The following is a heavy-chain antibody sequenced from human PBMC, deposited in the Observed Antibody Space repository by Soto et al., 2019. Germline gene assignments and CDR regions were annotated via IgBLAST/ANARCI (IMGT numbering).Heavy chain of an antibody. V-gene: IGHV4-59*01. J-gene: IGHJ6*02. CDR3: AREGLTGTIGLYYYYGMDV. CDR1: GGSISSYY. CDR2: IYYSGST. D-gene: IGHD1-7*01. Sequence: QVQLQESGPGLVKPSETLSLTCTVSGGSISSYYWSWIRQPPGKGLEWIGYIYYSGSTNYNPSLKSRVTISVDTSKTQFSLKLSSETAADTAVYYCAREGLTGTIGLYYYYGMDVWGQGTTVTVSS.